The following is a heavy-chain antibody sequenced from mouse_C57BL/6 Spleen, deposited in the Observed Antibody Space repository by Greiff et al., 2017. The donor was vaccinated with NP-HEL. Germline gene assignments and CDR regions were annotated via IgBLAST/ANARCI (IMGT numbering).Heavy chain of an antibody. J-gene: IGHJ4*01. D-gene: IGHD2-2*01. CDR2: IRNKANGYTT. Sequence: EVHLVESGGGLVQPGGSLSLSCAASGFTFTDYYMSWVRQPPGKALEWLGFIRNKANGYTTEYSASVKGRFTISRDNSQSILYLQMNALRAEDSATYYCARGGVTTKAMDYWGQGTSVTVSS. CDR1: GFTFTDYY. V-gene: IGHV7-3*01. CDR3: ARGGVTTKAMDY.